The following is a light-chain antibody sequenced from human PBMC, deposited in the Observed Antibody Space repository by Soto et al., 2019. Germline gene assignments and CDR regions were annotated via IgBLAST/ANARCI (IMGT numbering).Light chain of an antibody. CDR1: QGISSY. CDR3: QQYYSYPST. Sequence: AIRMTQSPSSLSASTGDRVTITCRASQGISSYLAWYQQKPGKAPKLLIYAASTLQSGVPSMFSGSGSGTDFTLTISCLQSEDFATYYCQQYYSYPSTFGQGTRIEIK. J-gene: IGKJ5*01. V-gene: IGKV1-8*01. CDR2: AAS.